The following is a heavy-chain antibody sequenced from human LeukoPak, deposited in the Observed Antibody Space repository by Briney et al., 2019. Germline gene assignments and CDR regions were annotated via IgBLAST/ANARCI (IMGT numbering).Heavy chain of an antibody. J-gene: IGHJ4*02. Sequence: GGSLRLSCAASGFTFTSYSMNWVRQAPGKGLEWVSTISGGGGSTYYADSVKGRFTISRDNSKNTLYLQVNSLRAEDTAVYYCAKEGKWDVTPFDYWGQGTLVTVSS. V-gene: IGHV3-23*01. CDR2: ISGGGGST. CDR1: GFTFTSYS. D-gene: IGHD1-26*01. CDR3: AKEGKWDVTPFDY.